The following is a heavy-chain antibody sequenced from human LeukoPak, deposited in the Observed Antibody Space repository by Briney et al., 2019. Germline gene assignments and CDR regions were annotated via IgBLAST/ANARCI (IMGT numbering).Heavy chain of an antibody. Sequence: GGSLRLSCAASGFTFDDYGMSWVRQAPGKGLEWVSGINWNSGAIGYADSVKGRFTISRDNAKNSLYLQMNSLRAEDMALYYCAKNMISAGRGTFDIWGQGTMVTVSS. CDR3: AKNMISAGRGTFDI. V-gene: IGHV3-9*03. J-gene: IGHJ3*02. CDR1: GFTFDDYG. D-gene: IGHD1-14*01. CDR2: INWNSGAI.